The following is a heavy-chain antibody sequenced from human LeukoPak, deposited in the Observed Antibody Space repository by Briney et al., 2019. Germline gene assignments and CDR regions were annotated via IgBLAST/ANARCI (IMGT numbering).Heavy chain of an antibody. CDR2: ISWNSGSM. CDR3: AKDLGGTVLAY. Sequence: GGSLRLSCAASGFTFDDYAMHWVRQAPGKGLEWVSGISWNSGSMGYADSVKGRFTISRDNAKNSLYLQMNSLRAEDTALYYCAKDLGGTVLAYWGQGTLVTVSS. D-gene: IGHD2-8*02. J-gene: IGHJ4*02. V-gene: IGHV3-9*01. CDR1: GFTFDDYA.